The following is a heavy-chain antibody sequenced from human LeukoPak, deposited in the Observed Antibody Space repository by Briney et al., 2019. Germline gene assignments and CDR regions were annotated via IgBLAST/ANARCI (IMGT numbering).Heavy chain of an antibody. CDR2: INPNSGNT. J-gene: IGHJ6*02. V-gene: IGHV1-8*02. CDR3: ARTRAWFGELLTPYYYGMDV. Sequence: ASVKVSCKASGYTFTGYYMHWVRQATGQGLEWMGWINPNSGNTGYAQKFQGRVTMTRNTSISTAYMELSSLRSEDTAVYYCARTRAWFGELLTPYYYGMDVWGQGTTVTVSS. D-gene: IGHD3-10*01. CDR1: GYTFTGYY.